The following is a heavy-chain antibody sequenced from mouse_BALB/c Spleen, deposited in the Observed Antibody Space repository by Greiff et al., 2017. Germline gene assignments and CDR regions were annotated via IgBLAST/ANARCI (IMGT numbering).Heavy chain of an antibody. CDR2: ISSGGST. Sequence: EVQLMESGGGLVKPGGSLKLSCAASGFTFSSYAMSWVRQTPEKRLEWVASISSGGSTYYPDSVKGRFTISRDNARNILYLQMSSLRSEDTAMYYCARDGSFDYWGQGTTLTVSS. J-gene: IGHJ2*01. V-gene: IGHV5-6-5*01. CDR1: GFTFSSYA. CDR3: ARDGSFDY. D-gene: IGHD1-1*02.